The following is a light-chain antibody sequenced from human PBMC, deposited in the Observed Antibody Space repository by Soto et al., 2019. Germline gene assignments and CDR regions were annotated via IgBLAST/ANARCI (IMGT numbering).Light chain of an antibody. V-gene: IGLV2-23*02. CDR3: CSYAGSGTPYV. CDR2: VVG. J-gene: IGLJ1*01. Sequence: QSVLTQPASVSGSPGQSITNSCTGTSSDFGSYNLVSWYQHHPGKAPKLMIYVVGKRPSGVSSRFSGSKSGNTASLTISGLQAEDEADYYCCSYAGSGTPYVFGTGTKVTVL. CDR1: SSDFGSYNL.